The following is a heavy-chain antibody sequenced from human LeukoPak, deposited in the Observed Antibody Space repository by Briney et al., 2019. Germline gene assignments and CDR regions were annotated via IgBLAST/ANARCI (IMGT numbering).Heavy chain of an antibody. CDR1: GGSIGSYY. Sequence: SETLSLTCTVSGGSIGSYYWSWIRQPPGKGLEWIGYIYYSGSTNYNPSLKSRVTISVDTSKNQFSLKLSSVTAADTAVYYCARVSGSYFDYWGQGTLVTVSS. CDR3: ARVSGSYFDY. V-gene: IGHV4-59*12. CDR2: IYYSGST. D-gene: IGHD1-26*01. J-gene: IGHJ4*02.